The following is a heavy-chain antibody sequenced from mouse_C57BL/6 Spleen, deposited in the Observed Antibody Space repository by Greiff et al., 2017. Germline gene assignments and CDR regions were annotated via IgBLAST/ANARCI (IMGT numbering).Heavy chain of an antibody. D-gene: IGHD1-2*01. CDR1: GYTFTSYG. CDR2: IYPRSGNT. V-gene: IGHV1-81*01. J-gene: IGHJ2*01. CDR3: ARRGSTAFDD. Sequence: VQLQQSGAELARPGASVKLSCKASGYTFTSYGISWVKQRTGQGLEWIGEIYPRSGNTYYNEKFKGKATLTADKSSSTAYMELRSLTSEDSAVYFGARRGSTAFDDWGQGTTLTVSS.